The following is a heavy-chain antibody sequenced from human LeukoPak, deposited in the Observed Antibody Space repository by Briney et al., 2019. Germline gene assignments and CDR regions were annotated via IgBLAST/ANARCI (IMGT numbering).Heavy chain of an antibody. CDR2: IYYSGST. Sequence: SETLSLTCTVSGGSISSYYWSWIRQPPGKGLEWIGYIYYSGSTNYNPSLKSRVTISVDTSKNQFSLKLSSVTAADTAVYYCQSRFLEWLLDYWGQGTLVTVSS. CDR3: QSRFLEWLLDY. CDR1: GGSISSYY. V-gene: IGHV4-59*01. D-gene: IGHD3-3*01. J-gene: IGHJ4*02.